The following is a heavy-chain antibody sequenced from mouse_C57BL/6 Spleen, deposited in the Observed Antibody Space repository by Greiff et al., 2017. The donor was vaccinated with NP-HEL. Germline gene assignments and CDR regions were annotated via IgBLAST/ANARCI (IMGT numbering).Heavy chain of an antibody. CDR1: GFTFSSYA. J-gene: IGHJ2*01. Sequence: EVKLVESGGGLVKPGGSLKLSCAASGFTFSSYAMSWVRQTPEKRLEWVATISDGGSYTYYPDNVKGRFTISRDNAKNNLYLQMSHLKSEDTAMYYCARRLDGYYDYWGQGTTLTVSS. CDR3: ARRLDGYYDY. CDR2: ISDGGSYT. V-gene: IGHV5-4*03. D-gene: IGHD2-3*01.